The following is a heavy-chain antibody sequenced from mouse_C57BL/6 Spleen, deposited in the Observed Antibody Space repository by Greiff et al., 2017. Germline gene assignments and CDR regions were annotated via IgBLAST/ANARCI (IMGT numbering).Heavy chain of an antibody. CDR2: IDPNSGGT. CDR1: GYTFTSYW. Sequence: VQVVESGAELVKPGASVKLSCKASGYTFTSYWMHWVKQRPGRGLEWTGRIDPNSGGTKYNEKFKSKATLTVAKPSSTAYMQLSSLTSEDSAVYYCARYYYSNRYAMDYWGQGTSVTVSS. J-gene: IGHJ4*01. V-gene: IGHV1-72*01. CDR3: ARYYYSNRYAMDY. D-gene: IGHD2-5*01.